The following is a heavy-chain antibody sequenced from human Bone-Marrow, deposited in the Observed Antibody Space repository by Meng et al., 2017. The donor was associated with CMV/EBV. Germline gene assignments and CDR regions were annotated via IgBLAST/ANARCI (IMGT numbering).Heavy chain of an antibody. CDR2: ITYRGSI. J-gene: IGHJ4*02. D-gene: IGHD3-22*01. Sequence: SETLSLTCTVSGGSISSSFYYWGWIRQPPGKGQEWIGSITYRGSIYYNSSLKSRITISVDTSKNQFSLRLSSLTAADTAVYYCAPYYYDSSGYYYDYWGQGTLVTVSS. V-gene: IGHV4-39*07. CDR1: GGSISSSFYY. CDR3: APYYYDSSGYYYDY.